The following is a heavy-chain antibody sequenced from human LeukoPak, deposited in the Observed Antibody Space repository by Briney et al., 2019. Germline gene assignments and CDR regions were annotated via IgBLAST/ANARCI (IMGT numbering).Heavy chain of an antibody. V-gene: IGHV1-18*04. CDR1: GYTFTTYY. CDR3: ASLRDMAWFDP. D-gene: IGHD5-24*01. Sequence: ASVKVSCKASGYTFTTYYMHWVRQAPGQGLEWMGWISAYNGNTNYAQKLQGRVTMTTDTSTSTAYMELRSLRSDDTAVYYCASLRDMAWFDPWGQGTLVTVSS. CDR2: ISAYNGNT. J-gene: IGHJ5*02.